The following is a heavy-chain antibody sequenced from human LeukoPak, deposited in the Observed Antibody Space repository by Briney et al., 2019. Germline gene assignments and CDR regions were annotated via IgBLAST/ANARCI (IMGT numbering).Heavy chain of an antibody. CDR3: AKLNSYGGY. V-gene: IGHV3-23*01. CDR1: GLTFSRHG. J-gene: IGHJ4*02. Sequence: GGSLRLSCAVSGLTFSRHGMSWVRQAPGKGLEWVSTISGSGDSTYYADSVKGRFTISRDNSKNMVFLQMDSLRVEDTAAYYCAKLNSYGGYWGQGTLVTISS. CDR2: ISGSGDST. D-gene: IGHD5-18*01.